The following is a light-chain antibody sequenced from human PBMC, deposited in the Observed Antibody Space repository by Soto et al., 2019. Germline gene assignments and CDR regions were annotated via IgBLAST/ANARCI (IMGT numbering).Light chain of an antibody. J-gene: IGKJ4*01. V-gene: IGKV1-33*01. Sequence: DIQMTQSPSSLSASVGDRVTITCQASQDIRDYLNWYQQKPGKAPKLLIYDASNLETGVPSRFSGRGSGTDFTLTISSLQPEDIATYYCQQYDNRLTFGGGTKVEIK. CDR2: DAS. CDR3: QQYDNRLT. CDR1: QDIRDY.